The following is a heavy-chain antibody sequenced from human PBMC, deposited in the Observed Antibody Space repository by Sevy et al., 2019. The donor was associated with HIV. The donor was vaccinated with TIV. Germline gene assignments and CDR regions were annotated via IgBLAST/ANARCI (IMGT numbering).Heavy chain of an antibody. D-gene: IGHD3-10*01. CDR3: AKDRVSGTYYTGDFDY. J-gene: IGHJ4*02. Sequence: GGSLSLSFPASGFTFSTYAMTWFRQAQGKGLEWVSVFSYGGGRTYYADSVRGQCTISRDNSKNTLYLQMTSLGVEDTAVYYCAKDRVSGTYYTGDFDYWGQGTLVTVSS. CDR2: FSYGGGRT. CDR1: GFTFSTYA. V-gene: IGHV3-23*01.